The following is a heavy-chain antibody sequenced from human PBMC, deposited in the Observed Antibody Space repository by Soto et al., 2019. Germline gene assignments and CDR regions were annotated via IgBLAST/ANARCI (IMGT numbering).Heavy chain of an antibody. D-gene: IGHD6-13*01. Sequence: QVQLQESGPGLVKPSQTLSLTCTVSGGSISSGDYYWSWIRQPPGKGLEWIGYIYYSGSPYSNPSLKSRVTISVDTSKNQSSLKLSAVTAADTAVYSWARERPDGSRLDPWGQGTLVTVSS. V-gene: IGHV4-30-4*01. CDR2: IYYSGSP. CDR3: ARERPDGSRLDP. CDR1: GGSISSGDYY. J-gene: IGHJ5*02.